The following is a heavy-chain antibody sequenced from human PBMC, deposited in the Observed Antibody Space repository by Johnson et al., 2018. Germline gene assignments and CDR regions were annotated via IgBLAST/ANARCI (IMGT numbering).Heavy chain of an antibody. CDR2: ISSSGSTP. V-gene: IGHV3-11*04. CDR1: GFTFSDYY. CDR3: ATFYCSGGSCYGYFQH. J-gene: IGHJ1*01. Sequence: QVRLVESGGGLVKPGGSLRLSCAASGFTFSDYYMSWIRQAPGKGLEWVSYISSSGSTPYYADSLKGRFTSSRDNAKNSLYLQMNSLRAEDTAVYYCATFYCSGGSCYGYFQHWGQGTLVTVSS. D-gene: IGHD2-15*01.